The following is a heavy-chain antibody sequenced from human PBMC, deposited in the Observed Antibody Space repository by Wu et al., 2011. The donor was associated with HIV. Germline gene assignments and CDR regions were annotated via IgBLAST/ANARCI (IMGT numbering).Heavy chain of an antibody. D-gene: IGHD2/OR15-2a*01. J-gene: IGHJ1*01. V-gene: IGHV1-69*14. CDR2: IIPMFNTA. CDR1: GGTLRKYA. Sequence: QAQLVQSGAEVREPGSSVKVSCKASGGTLRKYAFSWVRQAPGQGLEWMGRIIPMFNTANYAQNFQSRLTLTADKSTSTAYMELSSLRSEDTAVYYCATDPTIVGEGWGQGTRVTVSS. CDR3: ATDPTIVGEG.